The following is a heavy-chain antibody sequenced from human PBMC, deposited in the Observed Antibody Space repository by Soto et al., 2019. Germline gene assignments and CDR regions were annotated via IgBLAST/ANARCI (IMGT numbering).Heavy chain of an antibody. Sequence: GGSLKISCKGSGYSFTSYWIGWVRQMPGKGLEWMGIIYPGDSDTRYSPSFQGQVTISADKSISTAYLQWSSLKASDTAMYYCARSGYSSGPTSGWFDPWGQGTLVTVSS. J-gene: IGHJ5*02. D-gene: IGHD6-19*01. V-gene: IGHV5-51*01. CDR2: IYPGDSDT. CDR1: GYSFTSYW. CDR3: ARSGYSSGPTSGWFDP.